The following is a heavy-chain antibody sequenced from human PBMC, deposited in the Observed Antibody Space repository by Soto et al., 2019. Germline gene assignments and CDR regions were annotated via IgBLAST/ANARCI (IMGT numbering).Heavy chain of an antibody. J-gene: IGHJ5*02. CDR1: GFTFSSYS. Sequence: EVQLVESGGGLVQPGGSLRLSCAASGFTFSSYSMNWVRQAPGKGLEWVSYISSSSSTIYYADSVKGRFTISRDNAKNSVYRERNSLRDEDTAVYYCAREGGSLNWFDPWGQGTLVTVSS. V-gene: IGHV3-48*02. CDR3: AREGGSLNWFDP. CDR2: ISSSSSTI. D-gene: IGHD1-26*01.